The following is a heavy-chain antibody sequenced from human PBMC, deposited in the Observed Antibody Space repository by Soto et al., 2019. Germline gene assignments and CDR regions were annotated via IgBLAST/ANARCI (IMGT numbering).Heavy chain of an antibody. V-gene: IGHV4-34*01. Sequence: SETLSLTCAVYGGSFSGYYLSWIRQLPGKGLEWIGEINHSGSTNYKPSLKSRVTISVDTSKNQFSLKLRSVTAADTAVYYCASGSFCSSSSCVTYNWFGPWGQGTLVAVSS. J-gene: IGHJ5*02. CDR3: ASGSFCSSSSCVTYNWFGP. CDR2: INHSGST. CDR1: GGSFSGYY. D-gene: IGHD2-2*01.